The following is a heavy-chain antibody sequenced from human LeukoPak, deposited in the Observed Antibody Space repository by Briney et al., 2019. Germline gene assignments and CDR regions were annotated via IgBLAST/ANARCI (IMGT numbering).Heavy chain of an antibody. CDR3: ARDGPGYGDFNWFAP. D-gene: IGHD4-17*01. V-gene: IGHV3-7*01. Sequence: PGGSLRLSCAASGFTFSRYCMRWVRQAPGKGLEWLATIKQDGNEKIYVDSVKGRFTISRDNAKNSLYLQMSSLRADDTAIYYCARDGPGYGDFNWFAPWGQGTLVTVSS. CDR2: IKQDGNEK. J-gene: IGHJ5*02. CDR1: GFTFSRYC.